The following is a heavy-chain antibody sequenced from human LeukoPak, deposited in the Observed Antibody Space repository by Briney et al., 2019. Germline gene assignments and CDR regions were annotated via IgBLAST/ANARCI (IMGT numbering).Heavy chain of an antibody. CDR2: IYYSGST. CDR1: GGSISSYY. J-gene: IGHJ4*02. D-gene: IGHD3-10*01. V-gene: IGHV4-59*01. CDR3: ARVCGSGSYCFDY. Sequence: PSETLSLTCTVSGGSISSYYWGWIRQPPGKGLEWIGYIYYSGSTNYNPSLKSRVTISVDTSKNQFSLKLSSVTAADTAVYYCARVCGSGSYCFDYWGLGTLVTVSS.